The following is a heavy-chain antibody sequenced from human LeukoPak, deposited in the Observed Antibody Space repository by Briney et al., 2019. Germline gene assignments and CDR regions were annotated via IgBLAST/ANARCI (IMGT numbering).Heavy chain of an antibody. Sequence: GGSLRLSCAASGFTFSSYGMHWVRQAPGKGLEWVAFIRYDGSNKYYADSVKGRFTISRDNSKNTLYLQMNSLRAEDTAVYYCAKDGVVVVPAAMGGIYYYYMDVWAKGPRSPSP. J-gene: IGHJ6*03. CDR2: IRYDGSNK. CDR1: GFTFSSYG. D-gene: IGHD2-2*01. CDR3: AKDGVVVVPAAMGGIYYYYMDV. V-gene: IGHV3-30*02.